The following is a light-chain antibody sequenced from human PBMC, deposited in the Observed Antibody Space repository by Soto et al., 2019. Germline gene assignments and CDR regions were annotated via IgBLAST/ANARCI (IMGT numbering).Light chain of an antibody. Sequence: DTQMTQSPSTLSGSVGDRVTITCRASQTISSWLAWYQQKPGKAPKLLIYAASTLQSGVPSRFSGSGSGTEFTLTISSLQPEDFATYYCQQLNSYPPWTFGQGTKVDIK. CDR2: AAS. CDR1: QTISSW. J-gene: IGKJ1*01. V-gene: IGKV1-9*01. CDR3: QQLNSYPPWT.